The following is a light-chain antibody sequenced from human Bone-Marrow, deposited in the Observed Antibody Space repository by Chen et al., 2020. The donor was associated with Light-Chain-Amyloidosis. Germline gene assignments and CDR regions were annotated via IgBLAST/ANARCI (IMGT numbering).Light chain of an antibody. V-gene: IGKV3-20*01. Sequence: EIVLTQSPAPLSLSPGEGANLSCRASQTSSSNYLTWYQQKFGQAPRLLIYGSSSRATGSPDRFTGSGSGTDFTLTINRLEPEDFAMYYCQQYGTSPLTFGGGTKVEIK. CDR3: QQYGTSPLT. CDR2: GSS. CDR1: QTSSSNY. J-gene: IGKJ4*01.